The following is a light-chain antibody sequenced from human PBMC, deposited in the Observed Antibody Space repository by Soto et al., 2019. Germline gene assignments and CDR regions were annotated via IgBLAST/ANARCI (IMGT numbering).Light chain of an antibody. CDR2: DAS. Sequence: RVMTQSPVTLSVSPGERVTLSCRASQTVSSYLAWYQQKPGQAPRLLIYDASNRATGIPARFSGSGSGTDFTLTISSLEPEDFAVYYCQHYGSSPITFGQGTRLEIK. V-gene: IGKV3-11*01. J-gene: IGKJ5*01. CDR1: QTVSSY. CDR3: QHYGSSPIT.